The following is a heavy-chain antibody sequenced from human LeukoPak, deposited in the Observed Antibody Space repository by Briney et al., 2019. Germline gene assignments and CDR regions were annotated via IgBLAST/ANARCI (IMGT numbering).Heavy chain of an antibody. CDR2: IDSDGSTT. J-gene: IGHJ4*02. D-gene: IGHD1-26*01. CDR3: TSTGSYSI. CDR1: GFXFSSYP. Sequence: GGSLRLSCAAPGFXFSSYPMHWVRQAPGKGLVWVARIDSDGSTTHYADSVKGRFTISRDNAKNTLYLQVNSLRAEDTAVYYCTSTGSYSIWGQGALVTVSS. V-gene: IGHV3-74*01.